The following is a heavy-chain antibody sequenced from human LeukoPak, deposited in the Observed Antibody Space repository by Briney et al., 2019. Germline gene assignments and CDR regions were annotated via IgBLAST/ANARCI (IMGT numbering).Heavy chain of an antibody. CDR2: INHSGST. J-gene: IGHJ4*02. CDR1: GYSISSGYY. Sequence: PSETLSLTCTVSGYSISSGYYWSWIRQPPGKGLEWIGEINHSGSTNYNPSLKNRVTISVDTSKNQFSLKLSSVTAADTAVYYCARGSLRLDYWGQGTLVTVSS. V-gene: IGHV4-38-2*02. CDR3: ARGSLRLDY. D-gene: IGHD6-6*01.